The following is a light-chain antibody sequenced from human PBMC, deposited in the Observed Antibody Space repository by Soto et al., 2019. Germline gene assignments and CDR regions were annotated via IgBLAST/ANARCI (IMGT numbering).Light chain of an antibody. Sequence: DIQMTQSPSSLSSSVGDRVNIACRASQKNKNYLNWYQQNPGKAPKLLIYAASNLHSGVPSRFSGSGSGTDFTLNISSLQPEDFATYYCQQAYSKNTFGGGTKVDIK. V-gene: IGKV1-39*01. J-gene: IGKJ4*01. CDR3: QQAYSKNT. CDR1: QKNKNY. CDR2: AAS.